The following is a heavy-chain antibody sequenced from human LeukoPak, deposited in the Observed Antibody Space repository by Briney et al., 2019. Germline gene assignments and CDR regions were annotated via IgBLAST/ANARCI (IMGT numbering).Heavy chain of an antibody. D-gene: IGHD3-3*01. CDR2: IIPIFGTA. Sequence: SVKVSCKASGGTFSSYAISWVRQASGQGLEWMGGIIPIFGTANYAQKFQGRVTITADESTSTAYMELSSLRSEDTAVYYCATTPRVTIFGVVIWWFDPWGQGTLVTVSS. J-gene: IGHJ5*02. CDR3: ATTPRVTIFGVVIWWFDP. CDR1: GGTFSSYA. V-gene: IGHV1-69*01.